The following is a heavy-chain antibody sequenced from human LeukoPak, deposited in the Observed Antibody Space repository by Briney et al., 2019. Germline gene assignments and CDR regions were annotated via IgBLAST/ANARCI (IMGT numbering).Heavy chain of an antibody. CDR1: GGSFSDFY. CDR3: AYSSGYQQH. V-gene: IGHV4-34*01. Sequence: PSETLSLSCGVYGGSFSDFYGSWFRQPPGKGLDWIGEINHSGSTNYNTSLKSRVTISVDTSKNQFSLKLSSVTAADTAVYYCAYSSGYQQHWGQGTLVIVSS. J-gene: IGHJ1*01. D-gene: IGHD3-22*01. CDR2: INHSGST.